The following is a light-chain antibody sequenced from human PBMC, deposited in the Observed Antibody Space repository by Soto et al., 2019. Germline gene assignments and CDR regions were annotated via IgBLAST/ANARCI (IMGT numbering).Light chain of an antibody. V-gene: IGKV4-1*01. CDR2: WAS. J-gene: IGKJ4*01. Sequence: IFMTQSPDSLAVSLGERATVNCKSSQSLVYSSNNKNYLAWYQQKPGQPPKMLIYWASSRESGVPDRFSGSGSGTDFTLTISSMQAEDVAVYYCQQYYSSPLTFGGGTKVDIK. CDR3: QQYYSSPLT. CDR1: QSLVYSSNNKNY.